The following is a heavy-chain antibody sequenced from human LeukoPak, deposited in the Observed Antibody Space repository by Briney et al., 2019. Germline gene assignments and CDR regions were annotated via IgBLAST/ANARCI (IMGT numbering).Heavy chain of an antibody. CDR3: ATTVYYYYGMDV. CDR2: FDPEDGET. CDR1: GYTLTELS. Sequence: ASVKVSCKVSGYTLTELSMHWLRQAPGRGLEWMGGFDPEDGETIYAQKFQGRVTMTEDTSTDTAYMELSSLRSEDTAVYYCATTVYYYYGMDVWGQGTTVTVSS. V-gene: IGHV1-24*01. J-gene: IGHJ6*02.